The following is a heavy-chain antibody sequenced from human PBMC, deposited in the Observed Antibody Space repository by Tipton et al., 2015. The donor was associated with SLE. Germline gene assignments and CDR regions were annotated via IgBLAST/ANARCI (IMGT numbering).Heavy chain of an antibody. CDR2: VYHSGST. V-gene: IGHV4-34*13. J-gene: IGHJ6*02. CDR1: FSSYA. Sequence: FSSYAMHWVRQSPGKGLGWIGEVYHSGSTNYNPSLKSRVTISVDTSKNQFSLKLSSVTAADTAVYYCARHTRYYYGMDVWGQGTTVTVSS. D-gene: IGHD6-6*01. CDR3: ARHTRYYYGMDV.